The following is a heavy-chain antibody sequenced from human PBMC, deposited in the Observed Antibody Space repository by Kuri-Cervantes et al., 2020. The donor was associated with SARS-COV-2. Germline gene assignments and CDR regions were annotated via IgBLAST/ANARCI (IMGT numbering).Heavy chain of an antibody. CDR2: VIPIFGTG. D-gene: IGHD6-19*01. CDR1: GGAFSSHA. J-gene: IGHJ4*02. Sequence: SVKVSCRASGGAFSSHAISWVRQAPGQGLEWMGRVIPIFGTGDNAQKFQGRITITADTSTRTAYMELSSLTSEDTAVYYCARDPWRADISGWKRPFDYWGQGTLVTVSS. CDR3: ARDPWRADISGWKRPFDY. V-gene: IGHV1-69*06.